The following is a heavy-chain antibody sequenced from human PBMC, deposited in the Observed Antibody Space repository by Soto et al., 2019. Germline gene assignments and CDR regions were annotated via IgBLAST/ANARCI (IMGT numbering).Heavy chain of an antibody. CDR3: ARGGIVGATWPDKEPQNFDY. V-gene: IGHV3-23*01. D-gene: IGHD1-26*01. CDR1: GFTFSSYA. CDR2: ISGSGGST. J-gene: IGHJ4*02. Sequence: PGGSLRLSCAASGFTFSSYAMSWVRQAPGKGLEWVSAISGSGGSTYYADSVKGRFTISRHNSKNTLYLQMNSLRAEDTAVYYYARGGIVGATWPDKEPQNFDYWGQGTLVTVSS.